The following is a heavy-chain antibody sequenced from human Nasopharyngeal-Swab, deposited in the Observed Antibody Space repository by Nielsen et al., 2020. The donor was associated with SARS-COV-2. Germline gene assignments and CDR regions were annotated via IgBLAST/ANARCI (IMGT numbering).Heavy chain of an antibody. CDR1: GDSVSSNSAA. CDR3: ARGKLLWFGELSRRVYYFDY. V-gene: IGHV6-1*01. Sequence: SQTLSLTCAISGDSVSSNSAAWNWIRQSPSRGLEWLGRTYYRSKWYNDYAVSVKSRITINPDTSKNQFSLQLNSVTPEDMAVYYCARGKLLWFGELSRRVYYFDYWGQGTLVTVSS. CDR2: TYYRSKWYN. J-gene: IGHJ4*02. D-gene: IGHD3-10*01.